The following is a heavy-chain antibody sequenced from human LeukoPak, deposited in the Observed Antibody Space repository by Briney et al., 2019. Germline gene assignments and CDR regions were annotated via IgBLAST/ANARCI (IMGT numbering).Heavy chain of an antibody. D-gene: IGHD3-3*01. CDR3: GKEGGLYDSGGYFDY. CDR2: VSGSGDRT. J-gene: IGHJ4*03. V-gene: IGHV3-23*01. Sequence: GGSLRLSCAASGFTFSNYAMGWVRQAPGKEPEWVSTVSGSGDRTYYADSVRGRFTISRDTSKNTVYLQMNSLRAEDTAIYYCGKEGGLYDSGGYFDYWGQGTLVTVSS. CDR1: GFTFSNYA.